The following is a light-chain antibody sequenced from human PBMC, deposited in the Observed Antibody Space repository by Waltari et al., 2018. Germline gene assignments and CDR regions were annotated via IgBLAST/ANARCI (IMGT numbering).Light chain of an antibody. J-gene: IGLJ2*01. V-gene: IGLV2-14*01. CDR3: SSYTSRSNLNVV. Sequence: QSALTQPASVSGSPGQSITISCTGSSSDVGGYNYVSWSQQYPGKAPKLMIYEVSNRPSGVSNRFSGSKSGNTASLTISGLRAEDEADYYCSSYTSRSNLNVVFGGGTKLTVL. CDR1: SSDVGGYNY. CDR2: EVS.